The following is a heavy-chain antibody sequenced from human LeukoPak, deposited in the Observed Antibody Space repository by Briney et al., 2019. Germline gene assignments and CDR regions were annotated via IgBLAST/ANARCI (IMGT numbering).Heavy chain of an antibody. D-gene: IGHD1-26*01. V-gene: IGHV3-23*01. J-gene: IGHJ1*01. CDR3: AKKVVVGATSPYSDFQD. CDR2: ISGSGITT. Sequence: GGSLRLSCVASGFTFSSYAMSWVRQAPGKGLEWVSAISGSGITTHYAGSVKGRFSISRDNSKNTLYLQMNSLGAEDTALYYCAKKVVVGATSPYSDFQDWGQGTLVTVSS. CDR1: GFTFSSYA.